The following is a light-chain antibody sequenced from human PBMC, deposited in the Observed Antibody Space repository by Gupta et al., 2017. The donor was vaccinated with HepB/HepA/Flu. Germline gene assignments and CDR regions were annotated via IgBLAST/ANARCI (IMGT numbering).Light chain of an antibody. Sequence: QAVVTQEPSLTVSPGGTVTLTCGSSTGAVTSGHYPYWFQQKPGQAPRTLIFDTSNKHSWTPARFSGSLLGGKAALTLSAAQPEDEAEYYCMLSHSRGWVFGGGTKLTVL. CDR3: MLSHSRGWV. J-gene: IGLJ3*02. CDR2: DTS. V-gene: IGLV7-46*01. CDR1: TGAVTSGHY.